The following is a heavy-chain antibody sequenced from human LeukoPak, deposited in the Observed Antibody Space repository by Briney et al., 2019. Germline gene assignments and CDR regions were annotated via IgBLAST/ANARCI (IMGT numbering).Heavy chain of an antibody. CDR3: ASGIVVVPAAIDAFDI. CDR2: ISWNSGSI. V-gene: IGHV3-9*01. D-gene: IGHD2-2*02. CDR1: GFTFDDYA. Sequence: GRSLRLSCAASGFTFDDYAMHWVRQAPGKGLEWVSGISWNSGSIGYADSVKGRFTISRDNAKNSLYLQMNSLRAEDTALYYCASGIVVVPAAIDAFDIWGQGTMVTVSS. J-gene: IGHJ3*02.